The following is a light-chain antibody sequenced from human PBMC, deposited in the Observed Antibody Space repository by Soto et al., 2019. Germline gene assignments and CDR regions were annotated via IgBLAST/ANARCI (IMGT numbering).Light chain of an antibody. J-gene: IGKJ1*01. V-gene: IGKV3-11*01. Sequence: EIVLTQSPATLSLSPGERATLSCRASQSVGSYLTWYQQKPGQAPRLLIYETSKRVTGIPARFSGSGSGTDFTLTISSLEPEDFAVYYCQQRSSWPRTFGQGTKV. CDR1: QSVGSY. CDR2: ETS. CDR3: QQRSSWPRT.